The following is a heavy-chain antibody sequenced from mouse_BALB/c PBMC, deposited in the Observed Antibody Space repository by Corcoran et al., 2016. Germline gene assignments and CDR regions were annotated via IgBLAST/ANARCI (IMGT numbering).Heavy chain of an antibody. J-gene: IGHJ2*01. CDR3: ARGGYEYVLGY. Sequence: QVQLKQSGSELVRPGASVKLSCKTSGYIFTSYWIHWVKQRSGQGLEWIARIYAGTGSTYYNEKFKGKAALTADNSSSTDDMQLSSLTSEDSAVYLGARGGYEYVLGYWGQGTTPTVSS. D-gene: IGHD2-4*01. V-gene: IGHV1-76*01. CDR2: IYAGTGST. CDR1: GYIFTSYW.